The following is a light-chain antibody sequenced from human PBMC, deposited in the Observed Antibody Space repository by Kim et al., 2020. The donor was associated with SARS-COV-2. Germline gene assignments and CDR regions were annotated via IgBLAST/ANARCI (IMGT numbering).Light chain of an antibody. CDR1: QSVSSSY. J-gene: IGKJ1*01. V-gene: IGKV3-20*01. CDR3: QQYGNSPHT. CDR2: GAS. Sequence: PGESAPLSCRASQSVSSSYLAGYQQKPGQAPRLLIYGASSRATGVPDRFSGSGSGTDFTLTITRLEPEDFAVYYCQQYGNSPHTFGQGTKVEIK.